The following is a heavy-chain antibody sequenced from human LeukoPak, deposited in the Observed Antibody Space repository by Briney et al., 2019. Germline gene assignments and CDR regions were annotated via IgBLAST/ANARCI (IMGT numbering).Heavy chain of an antibody. CDR3: ATRGYSYGYGYFQH. J-gene: IGHJ1*01. D-gene: IGHD5-18*01. CDR2: IYYSGST. V-gene: IGHV4-31*03. CDR1: GGTISSGGYY. Sequence: SQTLSLTCTVSGGTISSGGYYWSCIRQHPGKGLEWIGYIYYSGSTYYNPSLKSRVTISVDTSKNQFSLKLSSVTAADTAVYYCATRGYSYGYGYFQHWGQGTLVIVSS.